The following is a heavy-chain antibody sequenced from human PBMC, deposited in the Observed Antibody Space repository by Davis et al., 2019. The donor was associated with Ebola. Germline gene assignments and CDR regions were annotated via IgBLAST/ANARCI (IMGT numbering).Heavy chain of an antibody. Sequence: GESLKISCVASGFTFNNHGMHWVRQAPGKGLEWLADIWYDGSNEYYAEPVKGRFTISRDNSKSTLYLQMNSLRLEDTAVYYCVRDYNDGIGRFDYWGQGTLVTVSS. CDR3: VRDYNDGIGRFDY. CDR2: IWYDGSNE. J-gene: IGHJ4*02. D-gene: IGHD3-16*01. V-gene: IGHV3-33*01. CDR1: GFTFNNHG.